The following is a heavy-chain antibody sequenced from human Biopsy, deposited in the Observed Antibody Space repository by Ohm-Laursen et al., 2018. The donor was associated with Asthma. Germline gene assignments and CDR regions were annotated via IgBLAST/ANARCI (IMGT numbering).Heavy chain of an antibody. CDR3: ARTTYGHDGFDP. CDR2: IHHSGTT. D-gene: IGHD4-17*01. V-gene: IGHV4-31*03. J-gene: IGHJ5*02. Sequence: TLSLTCTVSGDSTTSGGCCWNWIRQHPGKGLEWIGYIHHSGTTYYNPSLKSRVSISLDTSKNQFSLSLTSVTAADTAVYYCARTTYGHDGFDPWGQGTLVTVSS. CDR1: GDSTTSGGCC.